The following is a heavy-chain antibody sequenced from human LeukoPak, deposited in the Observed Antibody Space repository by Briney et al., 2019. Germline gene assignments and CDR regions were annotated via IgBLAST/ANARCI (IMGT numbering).Heavy chain of an antibody. V-gene: IGHV3-33*06. CDR2: IWSDGTEK. CDR3: AKDAQRGFDYSNSLEY. Sequence: GGSLTLSCAAFGFTYSHYGMHWVRQVPGKGLEWVAVIWSDGTEKYYGGAVKGRFTISRDNSMKTLYLQMNSLRGDDTAVYYCAKDAQRGFDYSNSLEYWGQGTLVTVSS. J-gene: IGHJ4*02. D-gene: IGHD4-11*01. CDR1: GFTYSHYG.